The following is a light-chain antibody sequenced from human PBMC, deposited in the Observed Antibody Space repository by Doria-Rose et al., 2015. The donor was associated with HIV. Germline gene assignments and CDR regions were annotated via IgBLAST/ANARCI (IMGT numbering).Light chain of an antibody. J-gene: IGKJ3*01. CDR1: QSLLYTSKNY. Sequence: EIVMTQSSESLGMSLGERATLNCKSNQSLLYTSKNYLAWYQQKPGQPPKLLIYWASTRQSGVPARFSGSGSGTDFTLTISSLEAEDVAVCYCQQYYDTPSFGPGTTVDIK. CDR2: WAS. CDR3: QQYYDTPS. V-gene: IGKV4-1*01.